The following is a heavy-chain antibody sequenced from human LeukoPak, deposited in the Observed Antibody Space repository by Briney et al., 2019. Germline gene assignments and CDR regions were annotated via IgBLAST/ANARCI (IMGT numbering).Heavy chain of an antibody. J-gene: IGHJ4*02. V-gene: IGHV3-7*01. CDR3: AREVFNSSWAFDY. D-gene: IGHD6-13*01. Sequence: GGSLRLSCAASGFTFSTYWMSWVRQAPGKGLEWVANIKQDGSEKYYVDSVKGRFTISRDNVKNSLYLQMNSLRAEDTAIYSCAREVFNSSWAFDYWGQGTLVTVSS. CDR1: GFTFSTYW. CDR2: IKQDGSEK.